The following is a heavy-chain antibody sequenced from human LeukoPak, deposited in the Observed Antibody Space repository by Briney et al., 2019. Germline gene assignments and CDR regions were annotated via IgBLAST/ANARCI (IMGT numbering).Heavy chain of an antibody. V-gene: IGHV3-74*01. J-gene: IGHJ3*02. CDR3: ARETYYYDSSGYYSLTGRAFDI. D-gene: IGHD3-22*01. Sequence: GGSLRLSCAASGFTFSSYWMHWVRQAPGKGLVWLSRINSDGSSTSYADSVKGRFTISRDNAKNTLYLQMNSLRAEDTAVYYCARETYYYDSSGYYSLTGRAFDIWGQGTMVTVSS. CDR1: GFTFSSYW. CDR2: INSDGSST.